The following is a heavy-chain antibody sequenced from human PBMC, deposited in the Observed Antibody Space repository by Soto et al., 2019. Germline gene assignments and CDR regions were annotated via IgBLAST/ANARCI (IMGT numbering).Heavy chain of an antibody. D-gene: IGHD3-16*01. Sequence: QVQLQESGPGLVKPSGTLSLTCAVSGGSISSSNWWSWVRQPPGKGLEWIGEIYHSGSTNCNPSLKSRVTISVDKSKNQFSLKLSSVTAADTAVYYCARDGGGDGYNRNFDYWGQGTLVTVSS. V-gene: IGHV4-4*02. CDR1: GGSISSSNW. CDR2: IYHSGST. J-gene: IGHJ4*02. CDR3: ARDGGGDGYNRNFDY.